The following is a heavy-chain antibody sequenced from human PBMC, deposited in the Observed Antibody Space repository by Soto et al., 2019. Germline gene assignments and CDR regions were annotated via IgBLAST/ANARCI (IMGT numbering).Heavy chain of an antibody. D-gene: IGHD2-15*01. CDR2: IIPIFGTA. Sequence: QVQLVQSGAEVKKPGSSVKVSCKASGGTFSSYAISWVRQAPGQGLEWMGGIIPIFGTANYAQKFQGRVTITADESTSTAYMELSSLRSEDTAGYYCARVGYCSGGSCHGGAFDYWGQGTLVTVSS. CDR3: ARVGYCSGGSCHGGAFDY. J-gene: IGHJ4*02. V-gene: IGHV1-69*01. CDR1: GGTFSSYA.